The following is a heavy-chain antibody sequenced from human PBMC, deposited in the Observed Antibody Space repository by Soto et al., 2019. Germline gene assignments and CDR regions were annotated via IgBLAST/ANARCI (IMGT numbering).Heavy chain of an antibody. CDR3: ARRTSSITIRGRWFDR. J-gene: IGHJ5*02. V-gene: IGHV4-31*03. CDR2: IDDSGTT. Sequence: PSETLSLTCTVSGGSIISSGYYWSWIRQRPGKGLEWIGYIDDSGTTYYSPSLRSRVTISMDTSKNQFSLKLNSVTAADTAAYYCARRTSSITIRGRWFDRWGQGTRVTVSS. D-gene: IGHD1-20*01. CDR1: GGSIISSGYY.